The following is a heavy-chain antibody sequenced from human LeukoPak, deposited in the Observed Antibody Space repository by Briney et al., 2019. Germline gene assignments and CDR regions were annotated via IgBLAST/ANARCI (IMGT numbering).Heavy chain of an antibody. V-gene: IGHV1-18*01. D-gene: IGHD2-2*01. Sequence: ASVKVSCKASGYTFTSYGISWVRQAPGQGLGWMGWISAYNGNTNYAQKLQGRVTMTTDTSTSTAYMELRSLRSDDTAVYYCARDNRDIVVVPAVPNWFDPWGQGTLVTVSS. CDR3: ARDNRDIVVVPAVPNWFDP. CDR1: GYTFTSYG. CDR2: ISAYNGNT. J-gene: IGHJ5*02.